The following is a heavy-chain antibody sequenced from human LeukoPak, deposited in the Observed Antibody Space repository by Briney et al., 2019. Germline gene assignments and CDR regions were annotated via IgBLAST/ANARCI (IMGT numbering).Heavy chain of an antibody. Sequence: SETLSLTCTVSGGSISSYYWSWIRQPPGKGLEWIGYIYYSGSAYYSPSLKSRVTISVDTSKNQFSLKLSSVTAADTAVYYCARGYSNADYWGQGTLVTVSP. CDR1: GGSISSYY. J-gene: IGHJ4*02. CDR3: ARGYSNADY. D-gene: IGHD5-18*01. V-gene: IGHV4-59*12. CDR2: IYYSGSA.